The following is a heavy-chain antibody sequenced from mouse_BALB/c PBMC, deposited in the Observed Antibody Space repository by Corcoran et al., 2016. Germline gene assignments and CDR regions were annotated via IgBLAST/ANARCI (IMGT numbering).Heavy chain of an antibody. CDR2: IDPANGNT. Sequence: EVQLQQSGAELVKPGASVKLSCTASGFNIKDTYMHWVKQRPEQGLEWMGRIDPANGNTKYDPTFQGKATITADTSSNTVYLQLSSLTSEDTAVYYCARGGYDGWGQGTLVTVSA. V-gene: IGHV14-3*02. J-gene: IGHJ3*01. D-gene: IGHD2-2*01. CDR1: GFNIKDTY. CDR3: ARGGYDG.